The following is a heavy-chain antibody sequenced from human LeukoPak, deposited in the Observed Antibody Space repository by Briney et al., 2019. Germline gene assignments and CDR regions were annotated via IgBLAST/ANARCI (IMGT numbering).Heavy chain of an antibody. CDR3: ARDYYGGNPDY. J-gene: IGHJ4*02. Sequence: ASVKVSCKTSGYTFTVYQMHWVRQAPGQGLGRMGWINPNSGGRNYAQKFQGRVTMTSDTSISTVYMELSSLRSDDTAVYYCARDYYGGNPDYWGQGTLVTVSS. CDR1: GYTFTVYQ. CDR2: INPNSGGR. V-gene: IGHV1-2*02. D-gene: IGHD4-23*01.